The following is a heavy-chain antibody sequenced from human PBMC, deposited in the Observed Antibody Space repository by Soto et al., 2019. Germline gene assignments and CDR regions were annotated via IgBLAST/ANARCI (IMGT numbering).Heavy chain of an antibody. CDR3: ARGSLKLPSRSYDFWSGHLSNYYYGMDV. D-gene: IGHD3-3*01. J-gene: IGHJ6*02. Sequence: LSLTCAVYGGSFSGYYWSWIRQPPGKGLEWIGEINHSGSTNYNPSLKSRVTISVDTSKNQFSLKLSSVTAADTAVYYCARGSLKLPSRSYDFWSGHLSNYYYGMDVWGQGTTVTVSS. CDR2: INHSGST. V-gene: IGHV4-34*01. CDR1: GGSFSGYY.